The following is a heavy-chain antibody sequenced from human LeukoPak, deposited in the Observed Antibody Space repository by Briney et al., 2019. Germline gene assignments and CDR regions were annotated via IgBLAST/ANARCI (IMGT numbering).Heavy chain of an antibody. D-gene: IGHD2-21*01. J-gene: IGHJ3*02. CDR2: INPNSGAT. V-gene: IGHV1-2*02. CDR1: GYTFTGYY. Sequence: ASVKVSCKASGYTFTGYYLHWVRQAPGQGLEWMGWINPNSGATNYAQKFQGRVTMTRDTSLSTAYMELSRLKSDDTAVYYCARDIIVVAYDAFDIWGQGTMFTVSS. CDR3: ARDIIVVAYDAFDI.